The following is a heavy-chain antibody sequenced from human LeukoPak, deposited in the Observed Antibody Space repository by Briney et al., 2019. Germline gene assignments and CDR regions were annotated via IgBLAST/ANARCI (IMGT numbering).Heavy chain of an antibody. D-gene: IGHD5-18*01. J-gene: IGHJ6*03. CDR2: IYYSGNT. CDR1: GGSISNYY. V-gene: IGHV4-59*12. CDR3: ARGPPIQLWLLYFYYYMDI. Sequence: SETLSLTCTVAGGSISNYYWSWIRQPPGKGLEWIGYIYYSGNTYYNPSLKSRVTISVDTSNNQFSLMLTSVTAADTAVYYCARGPPIQLWLLYFYYYMDIWGRGTTVTVSS.